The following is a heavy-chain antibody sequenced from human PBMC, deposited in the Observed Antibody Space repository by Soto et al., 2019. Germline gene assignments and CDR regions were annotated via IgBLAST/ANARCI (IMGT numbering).Heavy chain of an antibody. CDR3: ARDDEYSGNGMDV. Sequence: QVQLVESGGGVVQPGRSLRLSCAASEFTFSNYGMHWVRQDPGKGLEWVAVILNDGSNRYHADSMKDRFTISRDNSKNTLYLQMNSLRAEDTAVYYCARDDEYSGNGMDVWGQGTTVTVS. V-gene: IGHV3-33*01. CDR2: ILNDGSNR. J-gene: IGHJ6*02. D-gene: IGHD3-10*01. CDR1: EFTFSNYG.